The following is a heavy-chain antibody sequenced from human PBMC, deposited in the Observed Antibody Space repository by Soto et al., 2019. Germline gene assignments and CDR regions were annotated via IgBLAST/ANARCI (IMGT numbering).Heavy chain of an antibody. V-gene: IGHV3-23*01. CDR3: AKDLTMIVVVITPHYGMDV. D-gene: IGHD3-22*01. CDR1: EFTFSSYA. Sequence: GGTLRLSCAASEFTFSSYAMSWVRQAPGKGLEWVSAISGSGGSTYYADSVKGRFTISRDNSKNTLYLQMNSLRAEDTAVYYCAKDLTMIVVVITPHYGMDVWGQGTTVTVSS. J-gene: IGHJ6*02. CDR2: ISGSGGST.